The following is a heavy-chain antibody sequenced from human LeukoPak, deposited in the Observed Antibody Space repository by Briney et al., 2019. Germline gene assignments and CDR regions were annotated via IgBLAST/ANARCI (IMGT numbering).Heavy chain of an antibody. Sequence: SETLSLTCTVSGGSISSYYWSWIRQPPGKGLEWIGYIYYSGSTNSNPSLKSRVTISADTSKNQFSLKLTSVTAADTAVYYCVRGNYDNRGYSNAFDIWGQGAMVTVSS. D-gene: IGHD3-22*01. CDR3: VRGNYDNRGYSNAFDI. V-gene: IGHV4-59*01. J-gene: IGHJ3*02. CDR2: IYYSGST. CDR1: GGSISSYY.